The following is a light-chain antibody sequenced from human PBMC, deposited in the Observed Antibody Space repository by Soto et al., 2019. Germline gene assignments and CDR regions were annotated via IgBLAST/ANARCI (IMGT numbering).Light chain of an antibody. CDR1: SSDVGGYNY. J-gene: IGLJ1*01. V-gene: IGLV2-8*01. CDR2: EVS. Sequence: QSALTQPPSASGSPGQSVTISCTGTSSDVGGYNYVSWYQQHPGKAPKLMIYEVSKRPSGVPDRFSGSKSGNTASLTVSGLKADYEAAYSCSSYAGSKGVFRTGTKVTVL. CDR3: SSYAGSKGV.